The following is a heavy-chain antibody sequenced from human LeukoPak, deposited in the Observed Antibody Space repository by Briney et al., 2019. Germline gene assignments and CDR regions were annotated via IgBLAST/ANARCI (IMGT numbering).Heavy chain of an antibody. CDR3: AREEGYSSSWTRWFDP. J-gene: IGHJ5*02. CDR2: ISYDGSNK. D-gene: IGHD6-13*01. CDR1: GFTFSSYG. V-gene: IGHV3-30*03. Sequence: GGSLRLSCAASGFTFSSYGMHWVRQAPGKGLEWVAVISYDGSNKYYADSVKGRFTISRDNSKNTLYLQMDSLRAEDTAVYYCAREEGYSSSWTRWFDPWGQGTLVTVSS.